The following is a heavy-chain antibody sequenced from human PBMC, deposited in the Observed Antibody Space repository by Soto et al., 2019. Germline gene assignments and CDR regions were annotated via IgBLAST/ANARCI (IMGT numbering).Heavy chain of an antibody. J-gene: IGHJ6*02. CDR1: GFTFSSYG. D-gene: IGHD4-17*01. V-gene: IGHV3-33*01. CDR3: ARDPTDYGDYVSDPGYYGMDV. Sequence: GGSLRLSCAASGFTFSSYGMHWVRQAPGKGLEWVAVIWYDGSNKYYADSVKGRFTISRDNSKNTLYLQMNSLRAEDTAVYYCARDPTDYGDYVSDPGYYGMDVWGQGTTVTVSS. CDR2: IWYDGSNK.